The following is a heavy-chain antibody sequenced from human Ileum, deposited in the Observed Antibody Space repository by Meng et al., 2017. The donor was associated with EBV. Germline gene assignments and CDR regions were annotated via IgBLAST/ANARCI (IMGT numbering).Heavy chain of an antibody. CDR1: GYTFTNYG. CDR3: ARVEVGITSGDY. Sequence: QAQLVQFGGEVKKPEASVKVSCKASGYTFTNYGITWVRQAPGQGLEWMGWISAYNGNTNYAQTLQGRLTMTTDTSTSTAYMELRSLRSDDTAVYYCARVEVGITSGDYWGQGTLVTVSS. CDR2: ISAYNGNT. J-gene: IGHJ4*02. D-gene: IGHD1-26*01. V-gene: IGHV1-18*01.